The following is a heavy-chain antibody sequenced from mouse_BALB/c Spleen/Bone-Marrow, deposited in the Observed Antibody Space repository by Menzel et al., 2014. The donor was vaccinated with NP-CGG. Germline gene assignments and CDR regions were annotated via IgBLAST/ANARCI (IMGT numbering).Heavy chain of an antibody. D-gene: IGHD2-1*01. J-gene: IGHJ3*01. Sequence: DVQLQESGGGLVQPGGSMKLSCVASGFTLSDAWMDGVRQSPEKGLEWVAEIRSKANNLATYYAESVKGRFTISRDDSKSSVYLQMNSLRAEDTCIYYCMDGNLFAYWGQGTLVTVSA. CDR3: MDGNLFAY. V-gene: IGHV6-6*01. CDR2: IRSKANNLAT. CDR1: GFTLSDAW.